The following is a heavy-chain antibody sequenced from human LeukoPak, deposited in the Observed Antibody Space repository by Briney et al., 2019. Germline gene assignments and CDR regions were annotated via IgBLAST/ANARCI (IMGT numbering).Heavy chain of an antibody. CDR1: GFTFSSYA. CDR2: ISYDGSNK. V-gene: IGHV3-30-3*01. Sequence: GGSLRLSCAASGFTFSSYAMHWVRQAPGKGLEWVAVISYDGSNKYYADSVKGRFTISRDNSKNTLYLQMNSLRAEDTAVYYCASAHCSSTSCQSRYYYYYMDVWGKGTTVTVSS. J-gene: IGHJ6*03. CDR3: ASAHCSSTSCQSRYYYYYMDV. D-gene: IGHD2-2*01.